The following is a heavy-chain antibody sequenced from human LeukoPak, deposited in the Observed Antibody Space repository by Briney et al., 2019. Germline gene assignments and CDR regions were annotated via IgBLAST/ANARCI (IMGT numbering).Heavy chain of an antibody. CDR2: INWNGGST. CDR3: ARVARYCSGGSCYSNYYYMDV. CDR1: GFTFSNYW. J-gene: IGHJ6*03. Sequence: GGSLRLSCAASGFTFSNYWMSWVRQAPGKGLEWVSGINWNGGSTGHADSVKGRFTISRDNAKNSLYLQMNSLRAEDTALYYCARVARYCSGGSCYSNYYYMDVWGKGTTVTVSS. V-gene: IGHV3-20*04. D-gene: IGHD2-15*01.